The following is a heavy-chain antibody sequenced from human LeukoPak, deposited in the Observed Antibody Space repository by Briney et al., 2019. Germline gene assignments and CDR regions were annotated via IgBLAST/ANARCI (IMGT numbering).Heavy chain of an antibody. CDR1: GGSISSYY. J-gene: IGHJ4*02. V-gene: IGHV4-59*06. D-gene: IGHD2-2*01. CDR3: ARDRGYCSSTSCLGLFDY. Sequence: PSETLSLTCTVSGGSISSYYWSWIRQHPGKGLEWIGYIYYSGSTYYNPSLKSRVTISVDTSKNQFSLKLSSVTAADTAVYYCARDRGYCSSTSCLGLFDYWGQGTLVTVSS. CDR2: IYYSGST.